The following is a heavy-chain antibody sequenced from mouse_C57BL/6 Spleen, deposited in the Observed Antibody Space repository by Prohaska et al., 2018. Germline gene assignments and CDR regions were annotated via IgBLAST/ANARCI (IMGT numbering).Heavy chain of an antibody. J-gene: IGHJ3*01. CDR3: TVYGSSGWFAY. CDR2: IRNKANNHAT. V-gene: IGHV6-6*01. Sequence: WVRQSPEKGLEWVAEIRNKANNHATYYAESVKGRFTISRDDSKSSVYLQMNSVRAEYTGIYYCTVYGSSGWFAYWGQGTLVTVSA. D-gene: IGHD1-1*01.